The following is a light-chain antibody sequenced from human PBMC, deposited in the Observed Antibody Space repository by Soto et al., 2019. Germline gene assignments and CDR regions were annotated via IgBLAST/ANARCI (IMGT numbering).Light chain of an antibody. J-gene: IGLJ1*01. CDR2: DVT. CDR3: CSYAGTTTFYV. CDR1: SIDIGKYNL. Sequence: QSALTQPASVSGSPGQSITISCTGTSIDIGKYNLVSWYQHHPGKAPKLIISDVTQWPSGASNRFSGSKSGNTASLTIFGLQADDEADYYCCSYAGTTTFYVCGTGTKVTVL. V-gene: IGLV2-23*02.